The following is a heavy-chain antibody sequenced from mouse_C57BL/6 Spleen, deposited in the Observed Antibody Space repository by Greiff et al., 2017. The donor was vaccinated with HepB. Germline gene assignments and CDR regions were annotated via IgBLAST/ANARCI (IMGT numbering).Heavy chain of an antibody. CDR1: GFTFSSYA. V-gene: IGHV5-9-1*02. Sequence: EVKVVESGEGLVKPGGSLKLSCAASGFTFSSYAMSWVRQTPEKRLEWVAYISSGGDYIYYADTVKGRFTISSDNARNTLYLQMSSLKSEDTAMYYCTRDPGSYYYAMDYWGQGTSVTVSS. J-gene: IGHJ4*01. CDR3: TRDPGSYYYAMDY. CDR2: ISSGGDYI.